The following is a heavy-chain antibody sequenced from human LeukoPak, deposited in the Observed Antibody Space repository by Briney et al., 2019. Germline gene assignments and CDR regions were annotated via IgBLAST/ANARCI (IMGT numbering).Heavy chain of an antibody. CDR3: ARGFRAFDF. CDR2: ISSTSTSI. J-gene: IGHJ3*01. Sequence: GGSLRLSCAASGFTFSSHTMNWVRQARGKGLEWVSSISSTSTSIYHADSVKGRFTISRDNTKNSLYLQMNSLRAEDTAVYYCARGFRAFDFWAQGTVVTVSS. CDR1: GFTFSSHT. V-gene: IGHV3-21*01.